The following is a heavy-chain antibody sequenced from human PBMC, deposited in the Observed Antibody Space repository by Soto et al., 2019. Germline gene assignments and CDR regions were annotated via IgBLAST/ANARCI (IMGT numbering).Heavy chain of an antibody. D-gene: IGHD3-16*02. V-gene: IGHV3-7*03. CDR2: IKEDGSEK. CDR3: ARYRSLDP. Sequence: EVQLVESGGGLVQPGGSLRLSCAASGFILRNYWMSWVRQAPGMGLQWVASIKEDGSEKYYVDPVTGRFTISRENAKNSLYRQRDSQRAEDSAVYYCARYRSLDPWGQGILVTVSS. J-gene: IGHJ5*02. CDR1: GFILRNYW.